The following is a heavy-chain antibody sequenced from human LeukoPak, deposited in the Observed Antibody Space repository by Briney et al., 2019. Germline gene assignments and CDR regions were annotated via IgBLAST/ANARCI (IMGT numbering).Heavy chain of an antibody. J-gene: IGHJ4*02. CDR2: IYHSGST. Sequence: PSETLSLTCTVSGGSISSGGYYWSWIRQPPGKGLEWIGYIYHSGSTYYNPSLKSRVTISVDRSKNQFSLKLSSVTAADTAVYYCARAGWAVRIFDYWGQGTLVTVSS. V-gene: IGHV4-30-2*01. CDR3: ARAGWAVRIFDY. CDR1: GGSISSGGYY. D-gene: IGHD6-19*01.